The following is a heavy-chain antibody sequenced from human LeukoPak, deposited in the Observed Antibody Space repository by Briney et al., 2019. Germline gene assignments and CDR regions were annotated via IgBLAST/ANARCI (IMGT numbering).Heavy chain of an antibody. CDR1: GGSISSGSYY. CDR2: IYTSGST. CDR3: ARVTPSAYGSGGSCYPNYDY. V-gene: IGHV4-61*02. Sequence: SETLSLTCTVSGGSISSGSYYWSWIRQPAGKGLEWIGRIYTSGSTNYNPSLKSRVTISVDTSKYQFSLKLRSVTAADSSVYYCARVTPSAYGSGGSCYPNYDYWGQGTLVTVSS. J-gene: IGHJ4*02. D-gene: IGHD2-15*01.